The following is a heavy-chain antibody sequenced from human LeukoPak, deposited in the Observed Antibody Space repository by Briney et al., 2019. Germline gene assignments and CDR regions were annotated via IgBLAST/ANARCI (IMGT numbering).Heavy chain of an antibody. J-gene: IGHJ5*02. Sequence: GGSLRLSCAASGFTFSSYAMSWVRQAPGKGLEWVSAISGSGGSTYYADSVKGRFTISRDNSKNTLYLQMNSLRAEDTAVYYCARGKNRRYCSGGSCYDWFDPWGQGTLVTVSS. CDR1: GFTFSSYA. D-gene: IGHD2-15*01. CDR3: ARGKNRRYCSGGSCYDWFDP. CDR2: ISGSGGST. V-gene: IGHV3-23*01.